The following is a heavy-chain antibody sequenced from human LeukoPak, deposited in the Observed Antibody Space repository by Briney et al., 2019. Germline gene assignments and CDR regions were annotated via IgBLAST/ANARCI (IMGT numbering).Heavy chain of an antibody. Sequence: SETLSLTCAVYGGSFSGYCWSWIRQPPGKGLEWIGEINHSGSTNYNPSLKSRVTISVDTSKNQFSLKLSSVTAADTAVYYCARVQSNWNETAYIYYYFDYWGQGTLVTVSS. CDR3: ARVQSNWNETAYIYYYFDY. CDR2: INHSGST. CDR1: GGSFSGYC. D-gene: IGHD1-1*01. V-gene: IGHV4-34*01. J-gene: IGHJ4*02.